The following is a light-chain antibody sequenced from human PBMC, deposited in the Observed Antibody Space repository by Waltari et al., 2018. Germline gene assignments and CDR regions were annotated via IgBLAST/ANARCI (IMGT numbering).Light chain of an antibody. J-gene: IGKJ1*01. CDR1: QSISSW. V-gene: IGKV1-5*01. Sequence: DIQMTQSPSTLSASVGDRVTLTCRASQSISSWLAWYQQKPGKAPKLLIYDASSLESGVPSRFSGSGSGTEFTLTISSLQPDDSATYWCLQYGRHWAFGPGTKVEI. CDR3: LQYGRHWA. CDR2: DAS.